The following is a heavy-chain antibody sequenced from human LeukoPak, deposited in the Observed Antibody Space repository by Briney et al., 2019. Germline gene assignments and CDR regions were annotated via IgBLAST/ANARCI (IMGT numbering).Heavy chain of an antibody. J-gene: IGHJ4*02. D-gene: IGHD6-13*01. V-gene: IGHV4-59*01. CDR3: AGYSSSARYYFDY. Sequence: SETLSLTCTVSGGSISSYYWSWIRQPPGKALEGSGYIYYSGSTNYNPSLKSRVTISVDTSKNQFSLKLSSVTAADTAVYYCAGYSSSARYYFDYWGQGTLVTVSS. CDR2: IYYSGST. CDR1: GGSISSYY.